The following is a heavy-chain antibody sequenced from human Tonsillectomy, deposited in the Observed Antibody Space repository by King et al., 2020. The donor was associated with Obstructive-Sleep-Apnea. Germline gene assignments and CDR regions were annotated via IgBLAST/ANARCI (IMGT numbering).Heavy chain of an antibody. CDR1: GGYIINLY. V-gene: IGHV4-59*11. CDR2: IYYSGRT. CDR3: ARNFDS. J-gene: IGHJ4*02. Sequence: MQLQESGPGLVNPSETLSLICTVSGGYIINLYWCWIRQPPGKGLEWIGFIYYSGRTNYYPSLKSRVTMSVDTSKNHFSLKLTSVTAADTAIYYCARNFDSWGQGTLVTVSS.